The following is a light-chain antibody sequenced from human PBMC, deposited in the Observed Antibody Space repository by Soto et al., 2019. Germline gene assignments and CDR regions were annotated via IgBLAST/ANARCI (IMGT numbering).Light chain of an antibody. CDR1: SSNIGSNP. CDR2: SDN. V-gene: IGLV1-44*01. Sequence: QSVLTQPPSASGTPGQGGTLSCSGTSSNIGSNPVSWYQQLPGTAPKSLIYSDNQRPSGVPDRISGSRSGTSASLAISGLQSEDEAEYYCAAWDDSLRGRVFGGGTKLTVL. J-gene: IGLJ2*01. CDR3: AAWDDSLRGRV.